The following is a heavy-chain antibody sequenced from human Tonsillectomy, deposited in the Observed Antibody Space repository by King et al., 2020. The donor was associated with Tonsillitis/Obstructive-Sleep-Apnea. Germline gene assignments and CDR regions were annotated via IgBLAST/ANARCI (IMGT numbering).Heavy chain of an antibody. J-gene: IGHJ6*03. V-gene: IGHV4-34*01. CDR1: GGSFSGYY. D-gene: IGHD2-2*01. CDR3: ARERPTSIGYCSSTSCPAYMDV. CDR2: INHSGST. Sequence: VQLQQWGAGLLKPSETLSLTCAVYGGSFSGYYWSWIRQPPGKGLEWIGEINHSGSTNYNPSLKSRVTISVGTSKNQFSLKLSPVTAADTAVYYCARERPTSIGYCSSTSCPAYMDVWGKGTTVTVSS.